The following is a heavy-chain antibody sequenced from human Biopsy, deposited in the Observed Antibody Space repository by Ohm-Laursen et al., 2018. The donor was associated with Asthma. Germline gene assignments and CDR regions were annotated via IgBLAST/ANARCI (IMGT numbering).Heavy chain of an antibody. V-gene: IGHV4-30-4*01. CDR3: ARDFVDSAMDYFDY. CDR1: GGSISSGDLY. J-gene: IGHJ4*02. D-gene: IGHD5-18*01. CDR2: IYYSGST. Sequence: SQTLSLTCTVSGGSISSGDLYWSWIRQPPGKGLEWIGFIYYSGSTNYNPSLKSRVTISVDTSKNQFSLKLSSVTAADTAVYYCARDFVDSAMDYFDYWGQGTLVTVSS.